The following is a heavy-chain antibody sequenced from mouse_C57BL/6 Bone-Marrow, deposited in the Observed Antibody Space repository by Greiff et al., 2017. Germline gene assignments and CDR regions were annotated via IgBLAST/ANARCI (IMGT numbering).Heavy chain of an antibody. J-gene: IGHJ3*01. V-gene: IGHV1-81*01. D-gene: IGHD1-1*01. CDR3: ARAGRGSSAY. CDR2: IYPRSGNT. CDR1: GYTFTSYG. Sequence: QVQLQQSGAELARPGASVKLSCKASGYTFTSYGISWVKQRTGQGLEWIGEIYPRSGNTYYNEKFKGKATLTADKSSSTAYMELRSLTSEDAAVYFSARAGRGSSAYWGQGTLVTVSA.